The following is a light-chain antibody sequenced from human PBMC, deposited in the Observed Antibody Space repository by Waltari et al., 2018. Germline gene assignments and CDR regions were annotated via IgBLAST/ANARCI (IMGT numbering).Light chain of an antibody. J-gene: IGKJ3*01. Sequence: DIVMTQSPDSLAVSLGERATINCKSSQSVLYGSNNKNYLAWYQQKPGQPPKLLIYWASSRESGVPDRFSGSGSETDFTLTISSLQAEDVAVYYCQQYYSPPPLFTFGPGTKVDIK. CDR2: WAS. CDR1: QSVLYGSNNKNY. V-gene: IGKV4-1*01. CDR3: QQYYSPPPLFT.